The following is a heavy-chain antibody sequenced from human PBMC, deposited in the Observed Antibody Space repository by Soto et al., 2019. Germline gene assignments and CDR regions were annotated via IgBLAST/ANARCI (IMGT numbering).Heavy chain of an antibody. J-gene: IGHJ6*02. Sequence: GGSLILSCAASGFTFSSYEMNWVRQAPGKGLEWVSYISSSGSNMYYADSMKGRFTISRDNAKKSLYLQMNSLRAEDTAVYYCARVHYYDSSGYSVYHYGMDVWGQGTTVTVSS. D-gene: IGHD3-22*01. V-gene: IGHV3-48*03. CDR1: GFTFSSYE. CDR2: ISSSGSNM. CDR3: ARVHYYDSSGYSVYHYGMDV.